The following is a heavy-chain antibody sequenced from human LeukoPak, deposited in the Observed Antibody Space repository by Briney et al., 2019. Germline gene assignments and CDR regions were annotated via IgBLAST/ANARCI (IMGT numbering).Heavy chain of an antibody. CDR2: INHSGST. CDR3: ARARPGGGWYFDL. D-gene: IGHD3-10*01. J-gene: IGHJ2*01. Sequence: SSETLSLTCAVYGGSFSGYYWSWIRQPPGKGLEWIGEINHSGSTNYNPSLKSRVTISVDTSKNQFSLKLSSVTAADTAVYYCARARPGGGWYFDLWGRGTLVTVSS. CDR1: GGSFSGYY. V-gene: IGHV4-34*01.